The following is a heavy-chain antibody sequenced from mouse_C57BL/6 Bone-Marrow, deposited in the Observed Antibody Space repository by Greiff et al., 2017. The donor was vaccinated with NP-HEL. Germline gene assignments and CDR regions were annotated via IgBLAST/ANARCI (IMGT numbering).Heavy chain of an antibody. CDR2: IYPRDGST. CDR1: GYTFTDHT. V-gene: IGHV1-78*01. Sequence: VKLQESDAELVKPGASVKISCKVSGYTFTDHTIHWMKQRPEQGLEWIGYIYPRDGSTKYNEKFKGKATLTADKSSSTAYMQLNSLTSEDSAVYFCARSGGYDESAMDYWGQGTSVTVSS. CDR3: ARSGGYDESAMDY. J-gene: IGHJ4*01. D-gene: IGHD2-2*01.